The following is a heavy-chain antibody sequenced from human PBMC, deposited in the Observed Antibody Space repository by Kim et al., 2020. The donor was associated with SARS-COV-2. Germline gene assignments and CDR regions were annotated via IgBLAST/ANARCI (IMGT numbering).Heavy chain of an antibody. CDR1: GFTFSSYA. Sequence: GGSLRLSCAASGFTFSSYAMSWVRQAPGKGLEWVSAISGSGGSTYYADSVKGRFTISRDNSKNTLYLQMNSLRAEDTAVYYCAKSPRRRITIFGVVPGDGMDVWGQGTTVTVSS. CDR2: ISGSGGST. CDR3: AKSPRRRITIFGVVPGDGMDV. V-gene: IGHV3-23*01. J-gene: IGHJ6*02. D-gene: IGHD3-3*01.